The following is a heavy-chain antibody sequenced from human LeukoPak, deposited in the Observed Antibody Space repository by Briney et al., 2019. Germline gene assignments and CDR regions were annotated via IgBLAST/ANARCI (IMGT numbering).Heavy chain of an antibody. CDR3: ATQDGYDNSGHYGY. CDR2: ISCDGSNK. Sequence: TVGSLILSCATTGFSFSNFGMHWCRQAPGKGLEWVAVISCDGSNKYFADSVKGRFTISRDNSKNTLYLQMNSLRAENTAVYYCATQDGYDNSGHYGYWGEGTLVMVSS. J-gene: IGHJ4*02. V-gene: IGHV3-30*03. D-gene: IGHD3-22*01. CDR1: GFSFSNFG.